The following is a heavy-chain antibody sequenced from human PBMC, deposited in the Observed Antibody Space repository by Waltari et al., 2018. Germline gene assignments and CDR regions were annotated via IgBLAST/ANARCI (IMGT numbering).Heavy chain of an antibody. J-gene: IGHJ4*02. V-gene: IGHV3-30*18. Sequence: QVQLVESGGGVVQPGRSLRLSCAAPGFTFSSSGMRWVRHAPGKGLECVEVISYDGSNKYYADSVKGRFTISRDNSKNTLYLQMNSLRAEDTAVYYCAKDVYCSSTSCYDYWGQGTLVTVSS. CDR2: ISYDGSNK. D-gene: IGHD2-2*01. CDR3: AKDVYCSSTSCYDY. CDR1: GFTFSSSG.